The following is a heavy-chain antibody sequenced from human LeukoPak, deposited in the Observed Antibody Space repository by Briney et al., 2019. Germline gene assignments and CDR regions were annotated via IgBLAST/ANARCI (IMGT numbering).Heavy chain of an antibody. Sequence: GESLKISCKGSGYSFTSYWIGWVRQMPGKGLEWMGIIYPGDSDTRYSPSFQGQVTISADKSISTAYLQWSSLKASDTAMYYCATRGYCSSTSCYPFDYWGRGTLVTVSS. D-gene: IGHD2-2*01. J-gene: IGHJ4*02. CDR3: ATRGYCSSTSCYPFDY. CDR1: GYSFTSYW. V-gene: IGHV5-51*01. CDR2: IYPGDSDT.